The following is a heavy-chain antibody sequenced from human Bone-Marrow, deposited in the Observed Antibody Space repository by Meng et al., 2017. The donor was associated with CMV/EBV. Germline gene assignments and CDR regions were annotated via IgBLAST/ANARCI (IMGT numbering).Heavy chain of an antibody. Sequence: SETLSLTCAVYGGSFSGYYWSWIRQPPGKGLEWIGEINHSGSTNYNPSLKSRVTISVDTSKNQFSLKLSSVTAADTAVYYCARGSDGSGRGFDPWGQGTLVTVSS. CDR1: GGSFSGYY. J-gene: IGHJ5*02. CDR3: ARGSDGSGRGFDP. D-gene: IGHD3-10*01. V-gene: IGHV4-34*01. CDR2: INHSGST.